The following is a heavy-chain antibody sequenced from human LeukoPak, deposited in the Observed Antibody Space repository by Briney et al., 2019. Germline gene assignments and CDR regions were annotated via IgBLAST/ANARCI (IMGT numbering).Heavy chain of an antibody. Sequence: SETLSLTCTVSGGSISSYYWSWIRQPPGTGLEWIGYIYYSGSTNYNPSLKSRVTISVDTSKNQFSLKLSSVTAADTAVYYCARDPGQGAAAGKENDAFDIWGQGTMVTVSS. CDR3: ARDPGQGAAAGKENDAFDI. D-gene: IGHD6-13*01. CDR1: GGSISSYY. V-gene: IGHV4-59*01. CDR2: IYYSGST. J-gene: IGHJ3*02.